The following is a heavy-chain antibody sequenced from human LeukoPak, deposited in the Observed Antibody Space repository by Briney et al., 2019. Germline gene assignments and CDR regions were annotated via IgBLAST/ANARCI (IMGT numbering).Heavy chain of an antibody. V-gene: IGHV4-39*01. D-gene: IGHD6-6*01. J-gene: IGHJ4*02. CDR1: AGSISSSSDD. CDR2: IYYTGST. CDR3: ARRWLAAHDY. Sequence: PSETLSLTCTVSAGSISSSSDDWAWIRQPPGKGLESIRSIYYTGSTYYHPSPNSRDNISVDTSKNQCSLKLSSVTAADTAVYYCARRWLAAHDYWGQGTLVPVSS.